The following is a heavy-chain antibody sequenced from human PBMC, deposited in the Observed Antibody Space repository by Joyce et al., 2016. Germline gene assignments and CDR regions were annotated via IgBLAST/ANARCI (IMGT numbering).Heavy chain of an antibody. Sequence: QGQLVESGGGVVQPGRSLRFSCAASGFTFSNYGMHWVRQAPGKGLEWVAVISYDGSNKHYGDSGKGRFTISRNNSKNTLYLQMNSLRAEDTAVYYCAGGILTGYFDYWGQGTLVTVSS. CDR3: AGGILTGYFDY. CDR1: GFTFSNYG. V-gene: IGHV3-30*03. D-gene: IGHD3-9*01. J-gene: IGHJ4*02. CDR2: ISYDGSNK.